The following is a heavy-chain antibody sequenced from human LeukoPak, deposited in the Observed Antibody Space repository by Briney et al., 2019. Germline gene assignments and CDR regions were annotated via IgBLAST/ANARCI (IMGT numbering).Heavy chain of an antibody. J-gene: IGHJ4*02. CDR3: VKDYDYDNRLLDY. CDR2: ISYDGSNK. Sequence: GRSLRLSCAASGFTFSSYAMHWVRQAPGKGLEWVAVISYDGSNKYYADSVKGRFTVSRDNAKKTLYVQMSSLSAEDSAVYYCVKDYDYDNRLLDYWGQGTLVIVSS. CDR1: GFTFSSYA. D-gene: IGHD3-16*01. V-gene: IGHV3-30-3*01.